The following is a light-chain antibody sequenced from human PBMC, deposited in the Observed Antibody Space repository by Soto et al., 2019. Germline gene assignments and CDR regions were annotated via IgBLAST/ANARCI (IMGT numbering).Light chain of an antibody. CDR3: FSYTSSRTYV. Sequence: QSALTQPASVSGSPGQSITISCTGTSSDVGGYNYVSWYQQHPGKAPKLMIFDVNNRPPGVSNRFSGSKSGNTASLTISGLQAEDEADYYCFSYTSSRTYVFGTGTKLTVL. J-gene: IGLJ1*01. CDR2: DVN. CDR1: SSDVGGYNY. V-gene: IGLV2-14*01.